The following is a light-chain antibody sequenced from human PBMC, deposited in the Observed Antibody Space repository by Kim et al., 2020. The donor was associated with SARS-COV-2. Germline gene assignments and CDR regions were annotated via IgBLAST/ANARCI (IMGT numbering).Light chain of an antibody. Sequence: QSITISCTGTSSDVGGYNYVSWYQQHPGKAPKLMIYDVSNRPSGVSNRFSGSKSGNTASLTISGLQAEDEADYYCSSYTNNGTLVFFGGGTQLTVL. CDR2: DVS. V-gene: IGLV2-14*03. CDR3: SSYTNNGTLVF. CDR1: SSDVGGYNY. J-gene: IGLJ2*01.